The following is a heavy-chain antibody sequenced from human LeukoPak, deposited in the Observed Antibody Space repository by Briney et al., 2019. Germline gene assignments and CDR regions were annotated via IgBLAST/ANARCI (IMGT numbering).Heavy chain of an antibody. D-gene: IGHD5-12*01. CDR2: INPNSGGT. V-gene: IGHV1-2*02. J-gene: IGHJ3*02. CDR3: AREGLYSGYGYDAFDI. CDR1: GYTFTGYY. Sequence: GASVTVSCKASGYTFTGYYMHWVRQAPGQGVEWMGWINPNSGGTNYAQKFQGRVTMTRDTSISTAYMELSRLRSDDTAVYYCAREGLYSGYGYDAFDIWGQGTMVTVSS.